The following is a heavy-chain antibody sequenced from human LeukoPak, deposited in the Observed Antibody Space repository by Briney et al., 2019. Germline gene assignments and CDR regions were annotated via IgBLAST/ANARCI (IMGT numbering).Heavy chain of an antibody. D-gene: IGHD1-26*01. Sequence: GASVKVSCKVSGYTLTELSMHWVRQAPGQGLEWMGWINPNSGGTNYAQKFQGRVTMTRDTSISTAYMELSRLRSDDTAVYYCARLSGSYYWLGYFDYWGQGTLVTVSS. V-gene: IGHV1-2*02. CDR2: INPNSGGT. J-gene: IGHJ4*02. CDR3: ARLSGSYYWLGYFDY. CDR1: GYTLTELS.